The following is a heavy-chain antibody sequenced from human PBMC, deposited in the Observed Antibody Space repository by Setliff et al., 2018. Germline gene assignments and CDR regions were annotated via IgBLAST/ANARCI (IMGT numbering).Heavy chain of an antibody. D-gene: IGHD2-2*01. Sequence: GGSLRLSCAASGFTFSSFWMAWVRQSPGRGLEWVANINQDGSGKFYVDSVKGRFTISRDNAKNSLSLQMNGLRAEDTAVYYCARDPSTSWALDFDHWGKGILVTVSS. V-gene: IGHV3-7*01. CDR1: GFTFSSFW. CDR2: INQDGSGK. J-gene: IGHJ4*02. CDR3: ARDPSTSWALDFDH.